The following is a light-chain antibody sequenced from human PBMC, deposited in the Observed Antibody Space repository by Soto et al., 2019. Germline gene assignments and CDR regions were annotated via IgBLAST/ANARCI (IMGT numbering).Light chain of an antibody. CDR1: KSLVYSDGNTH. CDR3: TQGTHWPRT. V-gene: IGKV2-30*01. J-gene: IGKJ1*01. Sequence: DVVLTQSPLSLPVNFGQPASISCRSSKSLVYSDGNTHLSWFHQRPGQSPRRLIYRVSSRHSGVPDRFSGSGSGTDFTLEISRVEAEDVGIYFCTQGTHWPRTFGQGTKVEV. CDR2: RVS.